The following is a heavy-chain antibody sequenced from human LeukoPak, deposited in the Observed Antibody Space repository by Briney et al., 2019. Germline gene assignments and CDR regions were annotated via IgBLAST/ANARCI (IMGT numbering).Heavy chain of an antibody. J-gene: IGHJ6*04. CDR3: ARDGTPIHSSGWVSMDV. V-gene: IGHV3-21*01. CDR1: GFSFSSYS. Sequence: GGSLRLSCVASGFSFSSYSMNWVRQAPGKGLEWVSSISFSGNYIYYADSVKGRFTISRDNAKNSLYLQMNSLRAEDTAVYYCARDGTPIHSSGWVSMDVWGKGTTVTISS. CDR2: ISFSGNYI. D-gene: IGHD6-25*01.